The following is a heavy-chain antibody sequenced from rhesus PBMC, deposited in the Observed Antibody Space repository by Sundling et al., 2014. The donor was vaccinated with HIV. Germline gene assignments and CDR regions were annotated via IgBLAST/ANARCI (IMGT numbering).Heavy chain of an antibody. D-gene: IGHD6-37*01. Sequence: QVQLQESGPGLVKPSETLSLTCAVSGGSISSNYWSWIRQPPGKGLEWIGRIYGSSGSTNYNPSLMSRVTISTDTSKNQFSLKLSSVTAADTAVYYCARVRYSGGWSENFDYWGQGVLVTVSS. CDR2: IYGSSGST. J-gene: IGHJ4*01. CDR1: GGSISSNY. V-gene: IGHV4-147*01. CDR3: ARVRYSGGWSENFDY.